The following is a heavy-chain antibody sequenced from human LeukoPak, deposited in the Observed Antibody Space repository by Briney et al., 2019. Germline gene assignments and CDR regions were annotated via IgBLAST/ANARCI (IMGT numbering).Heavy chain of an antibody. Sequence: SETLSLTCTVSSGSISNYYWSWIRQSAGKGLEWIGRISSSGSTNYNPSLKSRVTMSVDTSKNRFSLKLTSVTAADTAVYYCASLTTASAFDIWGQGTMVTVSS. J-gene: IGHJ3*02. D-gene: IGHD4-11*01. CDR3: ASLTTASAFDI. CDR1: SGSISNYY. CDR2: ISSSGST. V-gene: IGHV4-4*07.